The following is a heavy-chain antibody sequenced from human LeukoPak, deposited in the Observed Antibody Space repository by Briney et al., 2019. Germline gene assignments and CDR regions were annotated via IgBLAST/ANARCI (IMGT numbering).Heavy chain of an antibody. CDR2: ISSNGGST. D-gene: IGHD1-7*01. CDR3: ARNFSYNWNYGDY. J-gene: IGHJ4*02. Sequence: GGSLRLSCAASGFTFISYAIHWVRQAPGKGLEYVSAISSNGGSTSYANSVKGRFTISGDNSKNTLYLQMNSLRAEDTAVYYCARNFSYNWNYGDYWGQGTLVTVSS. CDR1: GFTFISYA. V-gene: IGHV3-64*01.